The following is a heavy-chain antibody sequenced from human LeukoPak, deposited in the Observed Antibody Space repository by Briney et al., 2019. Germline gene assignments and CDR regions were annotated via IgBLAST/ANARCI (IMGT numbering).Heavy chain of an antibody. V-gene: IGHV1-8*02. Sequence: EASVKVSCKASGHTFTSYDVNWVRQATGQGLEWMGWMNPNSGNTAYSQKFQGRVTMTRNTSISTAYMELSSLRSEDTAVYYCAREASYDSGSFDPWGQGTLVTVSS. D-gene: IGHD3-22*01. CDR3: AREASYDSGSFDP. CDR2: MNPNSGNT. J-gene: IGHJ5*02. CDR1: GHTFTSYD.